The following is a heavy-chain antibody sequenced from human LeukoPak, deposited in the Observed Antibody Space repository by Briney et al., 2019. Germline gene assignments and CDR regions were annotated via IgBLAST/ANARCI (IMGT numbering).Heavy chain of an antibody. V-gene: IGHV3-23*01. Sequence: GGSLRLSCAASGFXFSSHAISWVRQAPGKGLEWVSAISGSGGSTYYADSVKGRFTISRDNSKNTLYLQMNSLRAEDTAVYYCAKGAGELWFGELLFASPWGQGTLVTVSS. CDR3: AKGAGELWFGELLFASP. CDR2: ISGSGGST. J-gene: IGHJ4*02. D-gene: IGHD3-10*01. CDR1: GFXFSSHA.